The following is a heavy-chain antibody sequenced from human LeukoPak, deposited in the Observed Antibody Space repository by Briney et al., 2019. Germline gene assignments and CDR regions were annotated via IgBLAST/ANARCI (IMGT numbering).Heavy chain of an antibody. D-gene: IGHD5-18*01. V-gene: IGHV4-39*01. CDR1: GGSISSVSYV. CDR3: ARLEASYGSYPYCFDF. Sequence: SETLSLTCTVSGGSISSVSYVWGWIRQPPGMGLEWIASIYYSGTTYYNPSLKSLVTISVDTSKNQFSLKLNSVTAADTAVFYCARLEASYGSYPYCFDFWGQGTLVTVSS. CDR2: IYYSGTT. J-gene: IGHJ4*02.